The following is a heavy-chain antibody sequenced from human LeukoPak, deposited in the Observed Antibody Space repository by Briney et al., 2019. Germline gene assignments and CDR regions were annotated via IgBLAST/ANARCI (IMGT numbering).Heavy chain of an antibody. Sequence: SGGSLRLSCVASRFIFSVYGMHWVRQAPGKGLEWVAFMSYDENTEYYIDSVKGRFTISRDNSKNTLFLQLNNLRPEDTGVYYCVREGVNSPDDTLDVWGQGTVVTVSS. CDR2: MSYDENTE. V-gene: IGHV3-33*05. CDR1: RFIFSVYG. D-gene: IGHD3-3*01. CDR3: VREGVNSPDDTLDV. J-gene: IGHJ3*01.